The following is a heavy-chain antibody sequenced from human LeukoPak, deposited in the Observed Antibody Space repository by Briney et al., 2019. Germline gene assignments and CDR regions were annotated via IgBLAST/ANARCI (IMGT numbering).Heavy chain of an antibody. J-gene: IGHJ4*02. CDR2: ITWDGGHT. V-gene: IGHV3-43D*03. Sequence: GGSLRLSCAASGFTFDDYAMHWVCQAPGRGLEWVSLITWDGGHTYYADSVKGRFTISRDNSKNSLYLQMSSLRTEDTAFYYCATDRYGDYRLDYWGQGTLVTVSS. CDR1: GFTFDDYA. CDR3: ATDRYGDYRLDY. D-gene: IGHD4-17*01.